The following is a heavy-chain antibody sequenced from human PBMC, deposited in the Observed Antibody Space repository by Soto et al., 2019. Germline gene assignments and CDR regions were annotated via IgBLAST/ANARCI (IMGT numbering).Heavy chain of an antibody. D-gene: IGHD6-13*01. CDR2: ISGSGGST. CDR1: GFTFSSYA. V-gene: IGHV3-23*01. J-gene: IGHJ6*02. Sequence: PGGSVRLSCAASGFTFSSYAMSWVRQAPGKGLEWVSAISGSGGSTYYADSVKGRFTISRDNSKNTLYLQMNSLRAEDTAVYYCAKRSAAAGMGGTYYYYYGMDVWGQGTTVTVSS. CDR3: AKRSAAAGMGGTYYYYYGMDV.